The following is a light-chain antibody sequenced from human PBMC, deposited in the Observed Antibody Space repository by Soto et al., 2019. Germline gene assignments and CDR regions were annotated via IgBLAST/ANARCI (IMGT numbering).Light chain of an antibody. CDR3: QQYAASPLT. Sequence: ENVLTQSPGTLSLSPGERATLSCRASQSVGRNYIAWFQQKPGQAPRLLMHTASVRATGIPDRFSGSGSGTDFILTISRLEPEDFAVFYCQQYAASPLTFGGGTKVEI. CDR2: TAS. V-gene: IGKV3-20*01. J-gene: IGKJ4*01. CDR1: QSVGRNY.